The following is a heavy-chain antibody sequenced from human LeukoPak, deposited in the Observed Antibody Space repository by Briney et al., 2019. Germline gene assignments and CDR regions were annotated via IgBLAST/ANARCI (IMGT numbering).Heavy chain of an antibody. CDR1: GTSISSHY. CDR2: IGYVHNSGST. D-gene: IGHD1-1*01. J-gene: IGHJ4*02. CDR3: ARAGNWNDLDY. Sequence: SETLSLTCTVSGTSISSHYWSWLRQTPGKGLEWIGYIGYVHNSGSTNYSPSLKSRVTISLDTSKNQFPLKLNSVIAADTAVYYCARAGNWNDLDYWGQGTLVTVSS. V-gene: IGHV4-59*11.